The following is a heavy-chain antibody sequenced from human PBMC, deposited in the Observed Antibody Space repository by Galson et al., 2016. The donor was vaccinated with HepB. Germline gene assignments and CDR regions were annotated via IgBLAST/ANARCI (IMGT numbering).Heavy chain of an antibody. D-gene: IGHD7-27*01. J-gene: IGHJ4*02. CDR2: IDYSGXX. CDR3: AXEGQSWGQXXY. CDR1: XXSIXXXY. V-gene: IGHV4-59*01. Sequence: ETLXXTCTVSXXSIXXXYWXXXRXXXGKGXXWIXXIDYSGXXKYXXSLKRRVTISVNTSKNYFSLELXPVIAADTAVYFCAXEGQSWGQXXYWGQG.